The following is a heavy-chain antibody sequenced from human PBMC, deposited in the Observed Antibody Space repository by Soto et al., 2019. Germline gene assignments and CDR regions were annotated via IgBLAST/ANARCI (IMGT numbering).Heavy chain of an antibody. CDR3: AKPTDIDY. V-gene: IGHV3-30*18. CDR1: GFTFSSYG. Sequence: GGSLRLSCAASGFTFSSYGMHWVRQAPGKGLEWVAVISYDGSNKYYADSVKGRFTISRDKSKNTLYLQMNSLRAEDTAVYYCAKPTDIDYWGQGTLVTVSS. D-gene: IGHD4-17*01. J-gene: IGHJ4*02. CDR2: ISYDGSNK.